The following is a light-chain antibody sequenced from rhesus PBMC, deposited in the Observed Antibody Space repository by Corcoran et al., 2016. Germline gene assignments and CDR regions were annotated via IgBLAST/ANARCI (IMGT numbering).Light chain of an antibody. CDR3: MQVIQLPLT. CDR2: LVS. J-gene: IGKJ4*01. Sequence: DIVMTQTPLSLPVTPGEPASISCRSSQSLLHSNGNTYLYWYLQTPGQFPQLLIYLVSNRGAGVPGRFSGSGSGTDFTLKVSRVGAEDVGVYYCMQVIQLPLTFGGGTKVELK. CDR1: QSLLHSNGNTY. V-gene: IGKV2-91*01.